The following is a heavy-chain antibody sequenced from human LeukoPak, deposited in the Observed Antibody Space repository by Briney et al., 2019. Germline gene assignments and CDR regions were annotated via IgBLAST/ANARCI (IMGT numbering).Heavy chain of an antibody. J-gene: IGHJ4*02. V-gene: IGHV1-18*01. Sequence: GASVKVSCKTSGYSFILYGISWVRQAPGQGPEWMGWISTSTGDTKYTQKFQGRVTLTTDTSTSTAYMELSSLRSDDTAVYYCARDDNYGIFVNVDYWGQGTLVTVSP. CDR1: GYSFILYG. CDR2: ISTSTGDT. CDR3: ARDDNYGIFVNVDY. D-gene: IGHD4-11*01.